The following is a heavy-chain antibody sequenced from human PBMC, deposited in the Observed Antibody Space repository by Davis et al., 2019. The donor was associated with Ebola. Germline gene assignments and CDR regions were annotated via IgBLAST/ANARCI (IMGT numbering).Heavy chain of an antibody. J-gene: IGHJ4*02. Sequence: GESLKISCAASGFIFSDYWMHWVRQAAGKGLVWVSRIKSDGSSISYADSVKGRFTISRDNAKNTLYLQMNSLRVEDTAVYYCANLDYGGNSGFDYWGQGTLVTVSS. CDR3: ANLDYGGNSGFDY. V-gene: IGHV3-74*01. CDR2: IKSDGSSI. D-gene: IGHD4-23*01. CDR1: GFIFSDYW.